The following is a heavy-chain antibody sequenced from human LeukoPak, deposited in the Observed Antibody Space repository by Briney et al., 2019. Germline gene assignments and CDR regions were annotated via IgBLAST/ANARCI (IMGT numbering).Heavy chain of an antibody. V-gene: IGHV1-46*01. CDR3: ARLSRHYYDSSGYCSY. J-gene: IGHJ4*02. Sequence: ASVKVSFKASGYTFTIYYMHWVRQAPGQGLEWMGIINPSGGSTSYAQKFQGRVTMTRDTSTSTVYMELSSLRSEDTAVYYCARLSRHYYDSSGYCSYWGQGTLVTVSS. CDR2: INPSGGST. D-gene: IGHD3-22*01. CDR1: GYTFTIYY.